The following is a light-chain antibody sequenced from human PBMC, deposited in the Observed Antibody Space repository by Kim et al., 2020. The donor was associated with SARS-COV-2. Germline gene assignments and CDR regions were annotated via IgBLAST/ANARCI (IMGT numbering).Light chain of an antibody. Sequence: SPGERAPLSCRASQSVGRNLAWYPQTPGQAPRLVIYGASTRATGVPARFSGSGYGTEFTLTLSSLQSEDFAVYYCQQYNNWPPLTFGPGTKVDIK. CDR1: QSVGRN. CDR2: GAS. V-gene: IGKV3-15*01. CDR3: QQYNNWPPLT. J-gene: IGKJ3*01.